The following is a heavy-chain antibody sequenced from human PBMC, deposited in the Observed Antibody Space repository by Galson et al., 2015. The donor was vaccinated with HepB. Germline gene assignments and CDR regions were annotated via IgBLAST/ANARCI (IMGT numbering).Heavy chain of an antibody. Sequence: SLRLSCAASGFSFSSYSMTWVRQALGKGLEWLSYITPTGDPKMYADSVKGRFTISRDNAKNSLYLQMNNLRAEDTAVYYRASRGVVTPYSLDYWGRGTLVTVSS. CDR1: GFSFSSYS. D-gene: IGHD2-15*01. J-gene: IGHJ2*01. CDR3: ASRGVVTPYSLDY. CDR2: ITPTGDPK. V-gene: IGHV3-48*01.